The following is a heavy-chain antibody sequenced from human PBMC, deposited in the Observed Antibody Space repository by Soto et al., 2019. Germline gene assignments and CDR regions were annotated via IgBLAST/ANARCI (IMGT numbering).Heavy chain of an antibody. V-gene: IGHV3-53*01. CDR1: GFTVSSNH. D-gene: IGHD3-22*01. J-gene: IGHJ4*02. Sequence: GSLRLSCAASGFTVSSNHMSWVRQAPGTGLEWVSVIYSDGSTYYSPSVKGRFTISRDSSKNMLYLQMNSLRADDTAIYYCARAYDSSGYFPYFDYWGQGTLVTVSS. CDR3: ARAYDSSGYFPYFDY. CDR2: IYSDGST.